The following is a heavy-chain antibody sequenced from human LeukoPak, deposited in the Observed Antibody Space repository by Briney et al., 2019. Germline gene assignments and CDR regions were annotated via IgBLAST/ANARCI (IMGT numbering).Heavy chain of an antibody. CDR3: AKDSYYYDSSDYYSPYYFDY. CDR1: GGTFSSYT. Sequence: SVKVSCKASGGTFSSYTMNWVRQAPGQGLEWMGRIIPILGIANYAQNFQGRVTITADKSTTTAYMELSSLRSEDTAVYYCAKDSYYYDSSDYYSPYYFDYWGQRTLVTVSS. J-gene: IGHJ4*02. V-gene: IGHV1-69*04. D-gene: IGHD3-22*01. CDR2: IIPILGIA.